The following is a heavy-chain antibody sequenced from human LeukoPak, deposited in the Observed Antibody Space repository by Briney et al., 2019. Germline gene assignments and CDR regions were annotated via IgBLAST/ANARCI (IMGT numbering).Heavy chain of an antibody. J-gene: IGHJ3*02. CDR2: IYHSGST. Sequence: SETLSLTCAVSGGSISSSNWWSWVRQPPGKGLEWIGQIYHSGSTNYNPSLKSRVTISVDKSKNQFSLKLRSVTAADTAVYYCARDLATAATADRAFDIWGPGTMVTVSS. CDR3: ARDLATAATADRAFDI. V-gene: IGHV4-4*02. D-gene: IGHD6-13*01. CDR1: GGSISSSNW.